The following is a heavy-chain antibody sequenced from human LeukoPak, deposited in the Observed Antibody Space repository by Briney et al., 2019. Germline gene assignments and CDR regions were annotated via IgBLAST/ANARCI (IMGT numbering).Heavy chain of an antibody. CDR3: AEAKSHYYGSGEFFDY. J-gene: IGHJ4*02. V-gene: IGHV3-43*02. D-gene: IGHD3-10*01. CDR1: GFTFDDYA. Sequence: GGSLRLSCVASGFTFDDYAMHWVRQAPGKGLEWVSLISGDGGSTYYADSVKGRFTISRDNSKNSLYLQMNSLRTEDTALYYCAEAKSHYYGSGEFFDYWGQGTLVTVSS. CDR2: ISGDGGST.